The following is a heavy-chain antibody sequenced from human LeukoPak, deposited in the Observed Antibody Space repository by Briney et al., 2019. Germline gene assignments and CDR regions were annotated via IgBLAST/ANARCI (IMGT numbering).Heavy chain of an antibody. V-gene: IGHV1-8*01. J-gene: IGHJ5*02. D-gene: IGHD2-15*01. CDR2: MNPNSGNT. CDR3: ARGGRWHYCSGGSCYSLYNWFDP. CDR1: GYTFTSYD. Sequence: ASVTVSCKASGYTFTSYDINWVRQAPGQGLEWMGWMNPNSGNTGYAQKFQGRVTMTRNTSISTAYMELSSLRSEDTAVYYCARGGRWHYCSGGSCYSLYNWFDPWGQGTLVTVSS.